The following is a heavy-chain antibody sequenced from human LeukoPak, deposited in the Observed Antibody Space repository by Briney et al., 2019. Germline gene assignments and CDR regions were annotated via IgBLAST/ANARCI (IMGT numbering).Heavy chain of an antibody. Sequence: SETLSLTCTVSGGSISSYYWSWIRQPPGKGLEWIGEINHSGSTNYNPSLKSRVTISVDTSKNQFSLKLSSVTAADTAVYYCARPGRSSGWFRAVFDYWGQGTLVTVSS. CDR3: ARPGRSSGWFRAVFDY. J-gene: IGHJ4*02. D-gene: IGHD6-19*01. CDR2: INHSGST. CDR1: GGSISSYY. V-gene: IGHV4-34*01.